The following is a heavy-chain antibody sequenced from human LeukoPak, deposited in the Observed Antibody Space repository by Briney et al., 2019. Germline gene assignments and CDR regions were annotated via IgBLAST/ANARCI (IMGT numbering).Heavy chain of an antibody. J-gene: IGHJ5*02. CDR2: IYYSGST. D-gene: IGHD6-6*01. Sequence: PSETLSLTCTVSGGSISSGDYYWSWIRQPPGKGLEWIGYIYYSGSTYYNPSLKGRVTISVDTSKNQFSLKLSSVTAADTAVYYCARGSSSSGWFDPWGQGTLVTVSS. CDR3: ARGSSSSGWFDP. CDR1: GGSISSGDYY. V-gene: IGHV4-30-4*01.